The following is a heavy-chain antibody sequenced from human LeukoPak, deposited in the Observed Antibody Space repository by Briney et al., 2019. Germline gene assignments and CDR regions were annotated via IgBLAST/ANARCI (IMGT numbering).Heavy chain of an antibody. CDR2: IIPMFGTA. CDR1: GGTFSSYA. D-gene: IGHD1-26*01. CDR3: ARVFARGGEISGSYYYY. J-gene: IGHJ4*02. V-gene: IGHV1-69*05. Sequence: SVKVSCKASGGTFSSYAISWVRQAPGQGLEWMGGIIPMFGTANYAQKFQGRVTITTDESTSTAYMELSSLGSEDTAMYYCARVFARGGEISGSYYYYWGQRTLVTVSS.